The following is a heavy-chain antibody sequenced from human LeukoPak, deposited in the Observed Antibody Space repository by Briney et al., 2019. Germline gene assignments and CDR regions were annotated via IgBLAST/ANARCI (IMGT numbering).Heavy chain of an antibody. Sequence: PGGSLRLSCAASGFTFSSYSMNWVRQAPGKGLEWVSSISISSNYIYYADSVKGRFTISRDNAKNSLYLQMNSLRAEDTAVYYCAASRRRYFGWPSDYYHGMDVWGQGTTVIVSS. CDR1: GFTFSSYS. CDR2: ISISSNYI. CDR3: AASRRRYFGWPSDYYHGMDV. D-gene: IGHD3-9*01. V-gene: IGHV3-21*01. J-gene: IGHJ6*02.